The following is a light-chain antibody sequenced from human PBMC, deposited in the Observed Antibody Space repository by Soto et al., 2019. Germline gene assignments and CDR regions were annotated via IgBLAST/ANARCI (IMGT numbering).Light chain of an antibody. V-gene: IGKV3-20*01. CDR3: QQYNNSPEYT. CDR2: GAS. J-gene: IGKJ2*01. CDR1: QSVTSRY. Sequence: EIVLTQSPGTLSLXPGERATLSCKASQSVTSRYLAWYQQKPGQAPRLLIYGASSRATGIPDRXXXXXXXXXXXXXXSRLEPEDFAVYFCQQYNNSPEYTFGQGTKLEXK.